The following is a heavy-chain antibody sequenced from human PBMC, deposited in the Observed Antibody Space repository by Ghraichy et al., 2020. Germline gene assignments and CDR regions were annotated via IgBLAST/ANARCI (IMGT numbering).Heavy chain of an antibody. Sequence: SETLSLTCTVSGGSISSYYWSWIRQPPGKGLEWIGYIYYSGSTNYNPSLKSRVTISVDTSKNQFSLKLSSVTAADTAVYYCARVRRHYYGLGSDNWFDPWGQGTLVTVSS. V-gene: IGHV4-59*01. CDR2: IYYSGST. J-gene: IGHJ5*02. CDR3: ARVRRHYYGLGSDNWFDP. CDR1: GGSISSYY. D-gene: IGHD3-10*01.